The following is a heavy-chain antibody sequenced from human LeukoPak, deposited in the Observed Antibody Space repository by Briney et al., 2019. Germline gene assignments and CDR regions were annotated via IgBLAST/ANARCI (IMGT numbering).Heavy chain of an antibody. CDR3: ARRSAAGTY. CDR1: GGSINNYY. D-gene: IGHD6-13*01. CDR2: IYYSGST. J-gene: IGHJ4*02. V-gene: IGHV4-59*12. Sequence: SETLSLTCTVSGGSINNYYWSWIRQPPGKGLEWIGYIYYSGSTNYNPSLKSRVTISVDTSKNQFSLKLSSVTAADTAVYYCARRSAAGTYWGQGTLVTVSS.